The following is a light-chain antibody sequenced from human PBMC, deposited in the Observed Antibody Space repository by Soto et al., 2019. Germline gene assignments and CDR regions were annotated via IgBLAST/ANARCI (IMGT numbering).Light chain of an antibody. CDR2: ATS. V-gene: IGKV1-27*01. J-gene: IGKJ4*01. CDR1: QAISSY. Sequence: DIQLTQSPSSLSASVGDRVTITCRASQAISSYLAWYQQKPGKVPELLIYATSTLQSGAPSRFSGSGSGTDFTLTISSLQPEDVATYYCHKYNHATTLGGGTKVEIK. CDR3: HKYNHATT.